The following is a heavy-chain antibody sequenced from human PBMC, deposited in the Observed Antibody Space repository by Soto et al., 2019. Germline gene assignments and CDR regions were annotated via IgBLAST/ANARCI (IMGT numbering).Heavy chain of an antibody. J-gene: IGHJ4*02. CDR1: GFTFSSYA. CDR2: ISSNGGST. Sequence: GGSLRLSCAASGFTFSSYAMHWVRQAPGKGLEYVSAISSNGGSTYYANSVKGRFTISRDNSKNMLYLQMNSLRAEDTAVYYCAKFPLIMAAAGISHFWGQGTLVTGFS. D-gene: IGHD6-13*01. V-gene: IGHV3-64*01. CDR3: AKFPLIMAAAGISHF.